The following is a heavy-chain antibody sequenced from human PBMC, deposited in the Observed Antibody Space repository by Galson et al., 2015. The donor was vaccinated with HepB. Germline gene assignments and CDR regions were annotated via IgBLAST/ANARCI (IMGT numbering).Heavy chain of an antibody. D-gene: IGHD6-13*01. CDR2: IYYSGST. CDR3: ARRTSAAGHTSHYYYYMDV. CDR1: GGSISSGGYY. V-gene: IGHV4-31*03. J-gene: IGHJ6*03. Sequence: TLSLTCTVSGGSISSGGYYWSWIRQHPGKGLEWIGYIYYSGSTYYNPSLKSRVTISVDTSKNQFSLKLSSVTAADTAVYYCARRTSAAGHTSHYYYYMDVWGKGTTVTVSS.